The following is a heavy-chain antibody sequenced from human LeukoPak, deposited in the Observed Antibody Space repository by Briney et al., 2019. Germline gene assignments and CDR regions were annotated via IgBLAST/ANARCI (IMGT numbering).Heavy chain of an antibody. Sequence: SCKASGGTFSSYAISWVRQAPGKGLEWFSSISSSSSYIYYADSVKGRFTISRDNAKNSLYLQMNSLRAEDTAVYYCARDAGSIVVVPAAAPNWFDPWGQGTLVTVSS. CDR1: GGTFSSYA. CDR3: ARDAGSIVVVPAAAPNWFDP. V-gene: IGHV3-21*01. CDR2: ISSSSSYI. J-gene: IGHJ5*02. D-gene: IGHD2-2*01.